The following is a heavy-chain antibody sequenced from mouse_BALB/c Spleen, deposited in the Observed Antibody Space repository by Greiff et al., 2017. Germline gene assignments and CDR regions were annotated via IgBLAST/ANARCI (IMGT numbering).Heavy chain of an antibody. Sequence: QVQLQQSGAELMKPGASVKISCKATGYTFSSYWIEWVKQRPGHGLEWIGEILPGSGSTNYNEKFKGKATFTADTSSNTAYMQLSSLTSEDSAVYYCARGGYGYDGAYWGQGTLVTVSA. V-gene: IGHV1-9*01. CDR3: ARGGYGYDGAY. D-gene: IGHD2-2*01. CDR1: GYTFSSYW. CDR2: ILPGSGST. J-gene: IGHJ3*01.